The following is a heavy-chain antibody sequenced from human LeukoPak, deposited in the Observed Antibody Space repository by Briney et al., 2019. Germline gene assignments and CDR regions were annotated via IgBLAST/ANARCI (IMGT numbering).Heavy chain of an antibody. D-gene: IGHD5-18*01. V-gene: IGHV3-21*01. CDR2: ISSSTDYI. CDR1: GFTFISYT. CDR3: ARDWVDTAMAIGIAAAPAVAYFQH. Sequence: PGGSLTLSCAASGFTFISYTMNWVRQAPGKGLEWVSSISSSTDYIYYAGSVKGRFTISRDNAKNSLYLQMNSLRAEDTAVYYCARDWVDTAMAIGIAAAPAVAYFQHWGQGTLVTVSS. J-gene: IGHJ1*01.